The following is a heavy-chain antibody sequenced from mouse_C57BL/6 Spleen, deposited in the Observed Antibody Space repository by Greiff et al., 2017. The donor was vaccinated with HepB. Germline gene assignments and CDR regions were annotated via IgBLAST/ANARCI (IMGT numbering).Heavy chain of an antibody. J-gene: IGHJ3*01. D-gene: IGHD1-1*01. CDR1: GYTFTSYG. CDR3: GNYYGSSYRFAY. CDR2: IYPRSGNT. V-gene: IGHV1-81*01. Sequence: QVQLQQSGAELARPGASVKLSCKASGYTFTSYGISWVKQRTGQGLEWIGEIYPRSGNTYYNEKFKGKATLTADKSSSTAYMELRSLTSEDSAVYFCGNYYGSSYRFAYWGQGTLVTVSA.